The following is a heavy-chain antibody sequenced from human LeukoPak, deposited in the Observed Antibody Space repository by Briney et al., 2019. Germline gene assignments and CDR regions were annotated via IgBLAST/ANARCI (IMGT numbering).Heavy chain of an antibody. Sequence: ASVKVSCKASGYTFTSYYMHWVRQAPGQGLEWMGIINPSGGSTSYAQKFQRRVTMTRDTSTSTVYMELSSLRSEDTAVYYCARDGGSYGGYLYRDYWGQGTLVTVSS. V-gene: IGHV1-46*01. CDR1: GYTFTSYY. J-gene: IGHJ4*02. CDR3: ARDGGSYGGYLYRDY. D-gene: IGHD5-12*01. CDR2: INPSGGST.